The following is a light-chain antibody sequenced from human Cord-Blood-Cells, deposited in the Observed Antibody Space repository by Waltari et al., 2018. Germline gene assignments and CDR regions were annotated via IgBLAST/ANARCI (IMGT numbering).Light chain of an antibody. Sequence: IVMTQSPDSLAVSLGESATINCNSSQSFLYSSNNKNYLAWYQQKPGQTPKLLSYWASTRVSGVPDRVSGSGPGTDLTFTIRRLQAEDLAVYHCKHHYSTPLTFGGGTKVE. CDR1: QSFLYSSNNKNY. V-gene: IGKV4-1*01. CDR2: WAS. CDR3: KHHYSTPLT. J-gene: IGKJ4*01.